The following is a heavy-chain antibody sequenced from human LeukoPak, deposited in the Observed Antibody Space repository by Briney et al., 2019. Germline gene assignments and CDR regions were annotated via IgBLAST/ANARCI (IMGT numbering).Heavy chain of an antibody. CDR1: GFTFSSYA. CDR2: ISGSGDYT. CDR3: AKVTVGSSGWYLGY. V-gene: IGHV3-23*01. J-gene: IGHJ4*02. D-gene: IGHD6-19*01. Sequence: PGGSLRLSCAASGFTFSSYAMTWVRQAPGKGLEWVSAISGSGDYTYYADSVKGRFTISRDNSKNTLHLQMNSLRAEDTAVHYCAKVTVGSSGWYLGYWGQGTLVTVSS.